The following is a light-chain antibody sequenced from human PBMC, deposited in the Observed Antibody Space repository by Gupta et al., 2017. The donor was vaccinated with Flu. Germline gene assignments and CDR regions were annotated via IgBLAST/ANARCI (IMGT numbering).Light chain of an antibody. Sequence: QLVLTQSPSASASLGASVKLTCTLSSGHSNYAIAWHQQHPEKGPRYLMKINRDGSHSKGDGIPDRFSGSSSGAERFLTISSLQSEDEADYYCQAWGFGFRVFGGGTKLTVL. J-gene: IGLJ3*02. CDR3: QAWGFGFRV. CDR1: SGHSNYA. CDR2: INRDGSH. V-gene: IGLV4-69*01.